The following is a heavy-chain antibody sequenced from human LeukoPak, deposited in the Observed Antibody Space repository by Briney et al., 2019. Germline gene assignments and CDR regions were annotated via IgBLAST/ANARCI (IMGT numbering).Heavy chain of an antibody. J-gene: IGHJ4*02. CDR3: ARRYCSSTSCYFSYYFDY. D-gene: IGHD2-2*01. V-gene: IGHV4-34*01. CDR2: INHSGST. Sequence: SETLSLTCAVYGGSFSGYYWSWIRQPPGKGLEWIGEINHSGSTNYNPSLKSRVTISVDTSKKQFSLKLSSVTAADTAVYYCARRYCSSTSCYFSYYFDYWGQGTLVTVSS. CDR1: GGSFSGYY.